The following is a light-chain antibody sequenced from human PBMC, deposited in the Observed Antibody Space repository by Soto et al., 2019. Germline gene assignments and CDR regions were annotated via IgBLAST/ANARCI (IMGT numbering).Light chain of an antibody. V-gene: IGKV1-5*01. J-gene: IGKJ1*01. Sequence: ETQTTQSPSSLSASVGDRVTIPCRASQKITNWLAWYQQRPGKAPKLLIYHASILETGVPSRFSGSGSGTEFTLTISSLQPDDFATYFCQQYSSDRTFGQGTKVDIK. CDR3: QQYSSDRT. CDR2: HAS. CDR1: QKITNW.